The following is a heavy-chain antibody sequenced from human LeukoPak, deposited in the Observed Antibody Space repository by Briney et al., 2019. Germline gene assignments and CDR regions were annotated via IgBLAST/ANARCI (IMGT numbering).Heavy chain of an antibody. CDR3: AKNAVAGTADPIYDY. CDR2: ISGSGGSP. V-gene: IGHV3-23*01. D-gene: IGHD6-19*01. CDR1: GFIFSNYA. J-gene: IGHJ4*02. Sequence: PGGSLRLSCAASGFIFSNYAMSWVRQAPGKGLEWVSTISGSGGSPYYADSVKGRFTISRDNSKNTLYLQMSGLRADDTAVYYCAKNAVAGTADPIYDYWGQGTLVTVSS.